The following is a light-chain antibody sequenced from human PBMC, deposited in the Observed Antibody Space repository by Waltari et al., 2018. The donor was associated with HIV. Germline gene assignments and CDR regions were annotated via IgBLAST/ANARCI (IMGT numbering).Light chain of an antibody. CDR1: SSDVGGYNY. J-gene: IGLJ2*01. Sequence: QSDLTQPASVSGSPGQSITIPCTGTSSDVGGYNYVSWYQQQSGKAPKLMIYEVSNRPSGVSNRFSGSKSGNTASLTISGLQAEDEAYYYCSSYTGTSTHVVFGGGTKLTVL. V-gene: IGLV2-14*01. CDR3: SSYTGTSTHVV. CDR2: EVS.